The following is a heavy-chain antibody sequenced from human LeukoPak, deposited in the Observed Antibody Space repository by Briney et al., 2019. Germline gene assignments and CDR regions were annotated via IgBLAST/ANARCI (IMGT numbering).Heavy chain of an antibody. D-gene: IGHD5-12*01. CDR1: GFTFSDYY. J-gene: IGHJ5*02. V-gene: IGHV3-11*06. CDR2: ISSTGSYT. Sequence: GGSLRLSCAASGFTFSDYYMSWIRQAPGKGLEWISHISSTGSYTNYADSVKGRFTISRDNAKNSLYLQMNSLRAEDTAVYYCARGGDIGTNWFDPWGQGTLVTVSS. CDR3: ARGGDIGTNWFDP.